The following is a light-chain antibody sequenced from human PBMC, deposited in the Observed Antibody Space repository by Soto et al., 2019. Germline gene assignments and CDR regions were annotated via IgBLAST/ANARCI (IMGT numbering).Light chain of an antibody. CDR3: SSYAGSNHYV. J-gene: IGLJ1*01. Sequence: QSVLTQPPSASGSPGQSVTISCTGTSSDVGGNNYVSWYQQHPGKAPKLMIYEVSKRPSGVPDRFSCSKSGNTASLTVSGLQSQHEADYYRSSYAGSNHYVFGTGTKVPLL. CDR2: EVS. V-gene: IGLV2-8*01. CDR1: SSDVGGNNY.